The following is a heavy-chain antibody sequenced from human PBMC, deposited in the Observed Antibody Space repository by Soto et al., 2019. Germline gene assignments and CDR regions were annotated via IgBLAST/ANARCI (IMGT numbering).Heavy chain of an antibody. CDR2: LYSGGST. V-gene: IGHV3-53*05. D-gene: IGHD1-26*01. Sequence: PGGSLRLSCAASGFTVSGHYMSWVRQAPGKGLQWVSLLYSGGSTYYADSVKGRFTISRDNSKNTLYLQMNSLRVEDTAVYYCARDLGGSYHPGGYYYGMDVWGQGTTVTVSS. CDR3: ARDLGGSYHPGGYYYGMDV. CDR1: GFTVSGHY. J-gene: IGHJ6*02.